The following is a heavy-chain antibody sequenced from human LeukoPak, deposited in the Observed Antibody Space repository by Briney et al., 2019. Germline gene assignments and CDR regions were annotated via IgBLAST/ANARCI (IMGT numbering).Heavy chain of an antibody. J-gene: IGHJ4*02. Sequence: SETLSLTCTVSGDSISSNYWTWIRQAPGKGLEWIGYIYHSGGTNYNPSLKSRLTLLLDTSKNQFSLKLSSLTAADTAVYYCARQAYRLIRGVYSPVYYFDYWGQGTLVTVSS. CDR2: IYHSGGT. V-gene: IGHV4-59*08. D-gene: IGHD3-10*01. CDR1: GDSISSNY. CDR3: ARQAYRLIRGVYSPVYYFDY.